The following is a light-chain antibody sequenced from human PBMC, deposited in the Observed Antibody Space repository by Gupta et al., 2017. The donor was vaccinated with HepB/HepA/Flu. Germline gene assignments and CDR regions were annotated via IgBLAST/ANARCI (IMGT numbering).Light chain of an antibody. Sequence: SAMTPPPSLSGTPGQRVTSSGSGSSSNIENNIVDWSPRLPGTAPKLLIYDNDQRPSGVPDLFSGSKSGTSVSLAISGLQAEDETNYYCATWDDSLNGQWMFGGGTKLTV. CDR2: DND. CDR1: SSNIENNI. CDR3: ATWDDSLNGQWM. V-gene: IGLV1-44*01. J-gene: IGLJ3*02.